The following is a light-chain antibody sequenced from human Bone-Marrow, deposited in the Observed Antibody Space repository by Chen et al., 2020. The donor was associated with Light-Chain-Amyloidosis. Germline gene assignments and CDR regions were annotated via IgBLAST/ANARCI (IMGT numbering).Light chain of an antibody. CDR1: QTISSNY. V-gene: IGKV3-20*01. CDR3: QQYGTAPLT. J-gene: IGKJ4*01. Sequence: EIVLTQSPGTLSLSPGEGANLSCRSSQTISSNYLTWYQPKFGQAPRLLIYGSSSRATCIPDKYTGSGAGTDFTLTINRLEPEDLAMYYCQQYGTAPLTFGGGTKVEIK. CDR2: GSS.